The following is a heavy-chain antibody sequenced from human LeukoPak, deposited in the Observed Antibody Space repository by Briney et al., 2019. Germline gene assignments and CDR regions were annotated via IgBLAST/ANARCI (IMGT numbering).Heavy chain of an antibody. Sequence: SVKVSCKASGFTFTSSAMQWVRQARGQRLEWIGWIVVGSGNANYAQKFQERVTITRDMSTSTAYMELSSLRSEDTAVYCCAAGTTVTNFVNYWGQGTLVTVSS. CDR3: AAGTTVTNFVNY. CDR2: IVVGSGNA. D-gene: IGHD4-17*01. CDR1: GFTFTSSA. V-gene: IGHV1-58*02. J-gene: IGHJ4*02.